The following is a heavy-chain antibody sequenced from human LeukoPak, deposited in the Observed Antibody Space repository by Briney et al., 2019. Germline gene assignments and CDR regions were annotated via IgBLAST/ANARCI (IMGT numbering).Heavy chain of an antibody. Sequence: GGSLRLSCAAPGFTFSSFEMNWVRQAPGKGLEWVSYISSSGTTKYHADSVKGRFTISRDNAKNSLYLQMNSLRAEDTAVYYCARLSYGQNYFDYWGQGTLVTVSS. CDR1: GFTFSSFE. J-gene: IGHJ4*02. D-gene: IGHD5-18*01. V-gene: IGHV3-48*03. CDR3: ARLSYGQNYFDY. CDR2: ISSSGTTK.